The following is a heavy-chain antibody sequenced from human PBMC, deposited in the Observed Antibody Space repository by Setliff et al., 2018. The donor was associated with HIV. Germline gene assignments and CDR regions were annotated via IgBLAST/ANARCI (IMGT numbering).Heavy chain of an antibody. J-gene: IGHJ5*02. CDR3: ARVARVHPFDP. CDR2: IYYTGIP. V-gene: IGHV4-61*08. CDR1: GGSVSSPGYY. Sequence: ASETLSLTCTVSGGSVSSPGYYWGWIRQPPGKRLEWIGLIYYTGIPTYNTSLKSRVTMSVDRSKNQFSLRLTSVTAADTAMYYCARVARVHPFDPWGQGTLVTVSS.